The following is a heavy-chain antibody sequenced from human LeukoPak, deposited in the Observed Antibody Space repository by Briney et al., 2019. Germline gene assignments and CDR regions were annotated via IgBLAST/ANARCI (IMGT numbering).Heavy chain of an antibody. V-gene: IGHV4-59*08. CDR3: ARQFRSRTNWFDP. CDR2: IYYSGST. J-gene: IGHJ5*02. CDR1: GGSISSYY. Sequence: PSETLSLTCTVSGGSISSYYWSWIRQPPGKGLEWFGYIYYSGSTNYNPSLKSRVTISVDTSKNQFSLKLSSVTAADTAVYYCARQFRSRTNWFDPWGQGTLVTVSS. D-gene: IGHD1-14*01.